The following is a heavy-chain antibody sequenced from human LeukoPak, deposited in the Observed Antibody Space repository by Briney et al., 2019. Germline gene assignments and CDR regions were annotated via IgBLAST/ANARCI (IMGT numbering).Heavy chain of an antibody. D-gene: IGHD6-6*01. Sequence: GESLKISCKGSGYSFSNYWIGWARQMPGKGREGMGFVYPGDSDTRYNPSLQAQVPSSADKSNTTVYLQWSSLKASDTAMYFCARQGFSARQMNWFDRWGQGTLVTVSS. CDR3: ARQGFSARQMNWFDR. J-gene: IGHJ5*02. CDR1: GYSFSNYW. CDR2: VYPGDSDT. V-gene: IGHV5-51*01.